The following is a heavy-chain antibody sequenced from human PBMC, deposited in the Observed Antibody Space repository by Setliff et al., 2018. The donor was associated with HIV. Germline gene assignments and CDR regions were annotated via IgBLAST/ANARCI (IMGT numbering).Heavy chain of an antibody. Sequence: LSLTCTVSGASISTYYWSWIRQPPGKGLEWIGYIFYSGSSNYNPSLKSRVTMSVDTSKNQFSLNLTSVTAADTAVYYCARDRGSYNFWSGLARGDNWFDPWGQGTLVTVSS. D-gene: IGHD3-3*01. J-gene: IGHJ5*02. CDR1: GASISTYY. CDR3: ARDRGSYNFWSGLARGDNWFDP. V-gene: IGHV4-59*01. CDR2: IFYSGSS.